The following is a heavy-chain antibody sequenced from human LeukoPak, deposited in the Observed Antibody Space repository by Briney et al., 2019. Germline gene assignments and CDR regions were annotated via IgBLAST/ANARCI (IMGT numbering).Heavy chain of an antibody. J-gene: IGHJ4*02. V-gene: IGHV3-74*01. CDR2: IKTDGSST. D-gene: IGHD3-3*01. CDR3: ATYTSFGVDTMKDY. Sequence: GGSLRLSCAASGFTFSSYWMNWVRQAPGKGLVWVAGIKTDGSSTSYADSVKGRFTISRANAKNTLYMQMNSLRAEATAVYYCATYTSFGVDTMKDYWGQGTLVTVSS. CDR1: GFTFSSYW.